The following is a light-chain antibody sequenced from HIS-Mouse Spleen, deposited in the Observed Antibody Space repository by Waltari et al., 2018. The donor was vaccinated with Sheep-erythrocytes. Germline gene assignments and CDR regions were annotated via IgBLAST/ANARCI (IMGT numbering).Light chain of an antibody. CDR1: NIGSKS. J-gene: IGLJ2*01. CDR2: DDS. CDR3: QVWDSSSDHVV. V-gene: IGLV3-21*02. Sequence: SYVLTQPPSVSVAPGQTARITCWGNNIGSKSVHWYQQKPGQAPVLVVYDDSDRPSGFPERFSGSNSGNTATLTISRVEAGDEADYYCQVWDSSSDHVVFGGGTKLTVL.